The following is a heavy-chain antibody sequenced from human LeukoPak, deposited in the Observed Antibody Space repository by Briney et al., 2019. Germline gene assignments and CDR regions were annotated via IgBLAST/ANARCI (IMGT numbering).Heavy chain of an antibody. J-gene: IGHJ4*02. CDR3: ARDSCSSTSCYIDDY. Sequence: PGRSLRLSCAASGFTFSSYGMHWVRQAPGKGLEWVAVIWYDGSNKYYADSVKGRFTISRDNSKNTLYLQMNSLRAEDTAVYYCARDSCSSTSCYIDDYWGQGTLVTVSS. CDR2: IWYDGSNK. D-gene: IGHD2-2*02. V-gene: IGHV3-33*01. CDR1: GFTFSSYG.